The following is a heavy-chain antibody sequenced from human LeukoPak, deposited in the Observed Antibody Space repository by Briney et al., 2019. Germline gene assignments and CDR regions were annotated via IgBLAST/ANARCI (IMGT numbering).Heavy chain of an antibody. CDR2: ISSSSSYI. J-gene: IGHJ6*02. Sequence: GGSLRLSCAASGFTFSSYSMNWVRQAPGKGLEWVSSISSSSSYIYYADSVKGRLTISRDNAKNSLYLQMNSLRAEDTAVYYCARFIAAAAYGMDVWGQGTTVTVSS. D-gene: IGHD6-13*01. CDR3: ARFIAAAAYGMDV. CDR1: GFTFSSYS. V-gene: IGHV3-21*01.